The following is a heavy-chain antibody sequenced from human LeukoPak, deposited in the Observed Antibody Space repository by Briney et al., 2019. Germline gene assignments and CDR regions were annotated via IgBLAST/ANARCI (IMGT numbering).Heavy chain of an antibody. CDR2: INPNSGGT. CDR1: GYTFTGYY. V-gene: IGHV1-2*02. CDR3: AREGIAAAGSNWFDP. D-gene: IGHD6-13*01. Sequence: ASVKVSCKASGYTFTGYYMHWVRQAPGQGLEWMGWINPNSGGTNHAQKFQGRVTMTRDTSISTAYMELSRLRSDDTAVYYCAREGIAAAGSNWFDPWGQGTLVTVSS. J-gene: IGHJ5*02.